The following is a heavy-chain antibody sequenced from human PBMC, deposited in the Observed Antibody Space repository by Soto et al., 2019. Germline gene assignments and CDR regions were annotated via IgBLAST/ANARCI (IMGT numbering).Heavy chain of an antibody. CDR2: VYHTGDT. D-gene: IGHD2-21*02. CDR3: AREIVTAGGNNYFDP. V-gene: IGHV4-4*02. J-gene: IGHJ5*02. Sequence: PSETLSLTCGVSGGTVASRHWWSWLRQSPGRGLEWIGNVYHTGDTNFNPSLQSRVTFSVDKSNNQFSLRLTSVTAADTAVYFCAREIVTAGGNNYFDPWGPGTLVSVSS. CDR1: GGTVASRHW.